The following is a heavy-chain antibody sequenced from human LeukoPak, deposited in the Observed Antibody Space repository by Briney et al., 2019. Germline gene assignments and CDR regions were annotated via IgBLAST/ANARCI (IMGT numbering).Heavy chain of an antibody. CDR1: GGSFSGYY. D-gene: IGHD1-26*01. Sequence: SETLSLTCAVYGGSFSGYYWSWIRQPPGKGLEWIGEINHSGSTNYNPSLKSRVTISVDTSKNQFSLKLSSVTAADTAVYYCARETSGSYYGGPFDYWGQGTLVTVSS. V-gene: IGHV4-34*01. CDR3: ARETSGSYYGGPFDY. J-gene: IGHJ4*02. CDR2: INHSGST.